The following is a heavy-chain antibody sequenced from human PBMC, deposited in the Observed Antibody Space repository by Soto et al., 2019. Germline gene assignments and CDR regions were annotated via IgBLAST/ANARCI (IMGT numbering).Heavy chain of an antibody. CDR3: ARMGVIAAAGYPYYYYYGMDV. V-gene: IGHV3-53*01. CDR1: GFTVSSNY. J-gene: IGHJ6*02. Sequence: EVQLVESGGGLIQPGGSLRLSCAASGFTVSSNYMSWVRQAPGKGLEWVSVIYSGGSTYYADSVKGGFTISRDNSKNTLYLQMNSLRAEDTAVYYCARMGVIAAAGYPYYYYYGMDVWGQGTTVTVSS. D-gene: IGHD6-13*01. CDR2: IYSGGST.